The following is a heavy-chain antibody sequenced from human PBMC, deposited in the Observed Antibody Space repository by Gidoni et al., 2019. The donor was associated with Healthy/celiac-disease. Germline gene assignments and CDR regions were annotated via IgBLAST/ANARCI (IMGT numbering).Heavy chain of an antibody. V-gene: IGHV4-59*01. D-gene: IGHD1-26*01. CDR1: GGSISSYY. CDR2: IYYSGST. CDR3: ARIIVGATGWFDP. Sequence: QVQLQESGPGLVKPSETLSLTCTVSGGSISSYYWSWIRQPPGKGLEWIGYIYYSGSTNYNPSLKSRVTISVDTSKNQFSLKLSSVTAADTAVYYCARIIVGATGWFDPWGQGTLVTVSS. J-gene: IGHJ5*02.